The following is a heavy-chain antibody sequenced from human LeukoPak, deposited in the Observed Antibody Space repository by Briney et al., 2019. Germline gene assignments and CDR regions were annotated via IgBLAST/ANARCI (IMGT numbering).Heavy chain of an antibody. CDR1: GGTFSSYA. V-gene: IGHV1-69*05. D-gene: IGHD6-13*01. Sequence: GASVKVSCKASGGTFSSYAISWVRQAPGQGLEWMGGIIPIFGTANYAQKFQGRVTITTDESTSTAYMELSSLRSEDTAVYYCARDRWAAAGSYDYWGQGTLVTVSS. CDR2: IIPIFGTA. CDR3: ARDRWAAAGSYDY. J-gene: IGHJ4*02.